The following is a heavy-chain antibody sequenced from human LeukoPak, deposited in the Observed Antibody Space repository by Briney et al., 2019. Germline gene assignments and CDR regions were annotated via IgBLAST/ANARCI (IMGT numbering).Heavy chain of an antibody. D-gene: IGHD6-25*01. CDR1: GYAFTSYD. Sequence: ASVKVSCKASGYAFTSYDINWVRQATGQGLEWMGWMNPNSGNTDYAQKFQDRVTMTSDTSTSTVYMELNSLRSEDTAVYFCARVGVTAATADHWGQGTLVTVSS. J-gene: IGHJ4*02. CDR2: MNPNSGNT. V-gene: IGHV1-8*01. CDR3: ARVGVTAATADH.